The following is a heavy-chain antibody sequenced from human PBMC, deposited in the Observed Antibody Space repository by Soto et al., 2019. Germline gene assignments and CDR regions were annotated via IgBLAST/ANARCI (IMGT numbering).Heavy chain of an antibody. Sequence: SETLSLTCAVYGGSFSGYYWSWIRQPPGKGLEWIGEINHSGSTNYNPSLKSRVTISVDTSKNQFSLKLSSVTAADTAVYYCARVPYYYGMDVSGQGTPVTVFS. V-gene: IGHV4-34*01. J-gene: IGHJ6*02. CDR2: INHSGST. CDR1: GGSFSGYY. CDR3: ARVPYYYGMDV.